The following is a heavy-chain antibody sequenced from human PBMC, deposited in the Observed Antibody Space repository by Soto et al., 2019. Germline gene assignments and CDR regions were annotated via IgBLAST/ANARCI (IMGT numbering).Heavy chain of an antibody. CDR2: IDPSHSYT. V-gene: IGHV5-10-1*01. J-gene: IGHJ6*02. CDR3: ASTPYYDFWSGYYGTDV. D-gene: IGHD3-3*01. CDR1: GYSFTSYW. Sequence: PGEALKISCKGSGYSFTSYWISWVRQMPGKGLEWMGRIDPSHSYTNYSPSFQGHVTISADKSISTAYLQWSSLKASDTAMYYCASTPYYDFWSGYYGTDVCGQGTNLTVS.